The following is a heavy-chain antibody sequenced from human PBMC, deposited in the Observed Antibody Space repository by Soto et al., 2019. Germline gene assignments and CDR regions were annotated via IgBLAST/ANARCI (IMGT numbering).Heavy chain of an antibody. CDR2: ISSSSSYI. CDR3: AHAPYSSSDYFDY. D-gene: IGHD6-6*01. Sequence: EVQLVESGGGLVKPGGSLRLSCAASGFTFSSYSMNWVRQAPGKGLEWVSSISSSSSYIYYADSVKGRFTISRDNAKNSLYLQMNSLRAEDTAVYYCAHAPYSSSDYFDYWGQGTLVTVSS. CDR1: GFTFSSYS. J-gene: IGHJ4*02. V-gene: IGHV3-21*01.